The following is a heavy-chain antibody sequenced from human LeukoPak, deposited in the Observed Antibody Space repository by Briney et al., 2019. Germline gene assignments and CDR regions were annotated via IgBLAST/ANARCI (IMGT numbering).Heavy chain of an antibody. CDR1: GGSFSGYY. CDR2: INHSGST. Sequence: PSETLSLTCAVYGGSFSGYYWSWIRQPPGKGLEWIGEINHSGSTNYNPSLKSRVTISVDTSKNQFSLKLSSVTAADTAVYYCARGKFYYSSENFDYWGQGTLVTVSS. CDR3: ARGKFYYSSENFDY. J-gene: IGHJ4*02. D-gene: IGHD3-10*01. V-gene: IGHV4-34*01.